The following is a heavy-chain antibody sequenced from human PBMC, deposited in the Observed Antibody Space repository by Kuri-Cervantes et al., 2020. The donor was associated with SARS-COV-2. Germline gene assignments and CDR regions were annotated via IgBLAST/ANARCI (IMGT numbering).Heavy chain of an antibody. CDR1: GXXXASYY. CDR2: INPIXGST. V-gene: IGHV1-46*01. Sequence: ASVKVSXKASGXXXASYYMHWVRQAPGQGLEWMGXINPIXGSTSYAQKFQGRVTMTRDTSTSTVYMXXSSLRSEDTAVYYCARDXRGSNYYDSXGLHDAFDIWGQGTMVTVSS. D-gene: IGHD3-22*01. J-gene: IGHJ3*02. CDR3: ARDXRGSNYYDSXGLHDAFDI.